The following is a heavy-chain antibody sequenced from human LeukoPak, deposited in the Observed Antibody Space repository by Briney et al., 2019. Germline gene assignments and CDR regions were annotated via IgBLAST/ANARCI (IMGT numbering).Heavy chain of an antibody. V-gene: IGHV3-23*01. D-gene: IGHD3-10*01. CDR3: AKVRGEWFGELLYKYFDY. Sequence: GGSLRLSCAASGVTFSSYGMSWGRQAPGKGLEWVSAISGSGGSTYYADSAKGRFTISRDNSKNTLYLQMNSLRAEDTAVYYCAKVRGEWFGELLYKYFDYWGQGTLVTVSS. CDR2: ISGSGGST. CDR1: GVTFSSYG. J-gene: IGHJ4*02.